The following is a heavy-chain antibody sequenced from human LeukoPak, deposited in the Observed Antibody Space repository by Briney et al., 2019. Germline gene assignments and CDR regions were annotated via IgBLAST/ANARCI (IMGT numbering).Heavy chain of an antibody. CDR1: GFTFSSYA. CDR3: ARNQHLPAAILGHPYYYGMDV. V-gene: IGHV3-30*04. CDR2: ISYDGSNK. Sequence: PGRSLRLSCAASGFTFSSYAMHWVRQAPGKGLEWVAVISYDGSNKYYADSVKGRFTISRDNSKNTLYLQMNSLRAEDTAVYYCARNQHLPAAILGHPYYYGMDVWGKGTTVTVSS. J-gene: IGHJ6*04. D-gene: IGHD2-2*01.